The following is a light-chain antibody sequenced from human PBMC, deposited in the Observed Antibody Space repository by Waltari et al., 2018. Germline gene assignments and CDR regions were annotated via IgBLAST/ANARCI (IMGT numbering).Light chain of an antibody. V-gene: IGKV3-20*01. CDR3: QQYGSSPRT. CDR1: QSVTGRY. Sequence: EIVLTQSPGTLSLSPGERATLSCSTSQSVTGRYLAWYQPNPGQAPRLLISGASSRATGIPDRFSGSGSGPDFTLTISRLEPEDFAVYYCQQYGSSPRTFGQGTRVEIK. J-gene: IGKJ1*01. CDR2: GAS.